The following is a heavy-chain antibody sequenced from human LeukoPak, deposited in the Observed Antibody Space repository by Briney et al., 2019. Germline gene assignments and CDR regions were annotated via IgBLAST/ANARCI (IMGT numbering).Heavy chain of an antibody. CDR1: GFTFSDYY. CDR3: ARGTGNYVIYYYYMDV. J-gene: IGHJ6*03. CDR2: ISSSGSTI. D-gene: IGHD4-11*01. V-gene: IGHV3-11*04. Sequence: KPGGSLRLSCAASGFTFSDYYMSWIRQAPGKGLEWVSYISSSGSTIYYADSVKGRFTISRDNAKNSLYLRMNSLRAEDTAVYYCARGTGNYVIYYYYMDVWGKGTTVTVSS.